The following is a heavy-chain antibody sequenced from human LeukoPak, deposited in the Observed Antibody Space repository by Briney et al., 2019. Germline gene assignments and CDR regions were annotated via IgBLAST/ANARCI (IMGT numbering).Heavy chain of an antibody. Sequence: GASVKVSCKASGYTFTSYGTSWVRQAPGQGLEWMGWISAYNDNTNYAQKLQGRVTMTTDTSTSTAYMELRSLRSDDTAVYYCARVPPLSSYGGEAPSFDCWGQGTLVTVSS. CDR2: ISAYNDNT. D-gene: IGHD3-16*01. J-gene: IGHJ4*02. CDR1: GYTFTSYG. CDR3: ARVPPLSSYGGEAPSFDC. V-gene: IGHV1-18*01.